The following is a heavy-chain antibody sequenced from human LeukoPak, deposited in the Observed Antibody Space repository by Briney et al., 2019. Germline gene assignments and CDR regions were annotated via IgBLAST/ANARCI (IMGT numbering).Heavy chain of an antibody. CDR2: IWFDGSNK. Sequence: GGSPRLSCTASGFTFSSYGMHWVRRAPGKGLEWVAVIWFDGSNKYYADSVKGRLTISRDNSKSTLYLQMNSLRAEDTAVYYCAKAVAATGHYYFGMDVWGQGTTVTVSS. CDR3: AKAVAATGHYYFGMDV. V-gene: IGHV3-33*06. J-gene: IGHJ6*02. CDR1: GFTFSSYG. D-gene: IGHD6-19*01.